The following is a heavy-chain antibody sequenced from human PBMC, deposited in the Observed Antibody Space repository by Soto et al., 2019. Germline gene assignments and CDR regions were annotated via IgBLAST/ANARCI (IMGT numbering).Heavy chain of an antibody. CDR3: VRHGGPDLYGGGYPIDS. CDR2: VYYIGIS. J-gene: IGHJ4*02. D-gene: IGHD1-26*01. CDR1: GGSISGYY. V-gene: IGHV4-59*08. Sequence: SETLSLTCTVSGGSISGYYWSWIRQPPGEALDWIGYVYYIGISKYKPSLKSRLSISVDTSRNQFSLKLNYVTAADTAVYYCVRHGGPDLYGGGYPIDSWGQGILVTVSS.